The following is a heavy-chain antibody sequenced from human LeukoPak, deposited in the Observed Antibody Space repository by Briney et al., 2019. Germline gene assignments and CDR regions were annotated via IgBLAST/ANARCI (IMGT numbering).Heavy chain of an antibody. CDR3: TRVYSSSWSGSYFDY. D-gene: IGHD6-13*01. CDR2: IRNKANSYTT. Sequence: PGGSLRLSCAASGFTFSDHYMDWVRQAPGKGLEWVGRIRNKANSYTTEYAASVKGRFTISRDDSRSSLYLQMNSLKTEDTSVYYCTRVYSSSWSGSYFDYWGQGTLVTVSS. CDR1: GFTFSDHY. V-gene: IGHV3-72*01. J-gene: IGHJ4*02.